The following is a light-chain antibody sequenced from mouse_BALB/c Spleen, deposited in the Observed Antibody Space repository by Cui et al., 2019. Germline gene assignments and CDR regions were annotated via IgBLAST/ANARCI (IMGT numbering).Light chain of an antibody. Sequence: QIVLTQSPAIMSASLWERVTMTCTASSSVSSSYLHWYQQNPGSSPKLLIYSTSNLASGVPTRFSGSGSGTSYSLTISSMEAEDAATYYCHQYHRSPYTFGGGTKLEIK. CDR2: STS. CDR3: HQYHRSPYT. CDR1: SSVSSSY. V-gene: IGKV4-74*01. J-gene: IGKJ2*01.